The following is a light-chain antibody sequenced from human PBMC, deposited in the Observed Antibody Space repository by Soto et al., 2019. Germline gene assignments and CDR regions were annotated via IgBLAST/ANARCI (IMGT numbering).Light chain of an antibody. CDR1: QDIKEW. J-gene: IGKJ1*01. V-gene: IGKV1-5*03. CDR2: GAS. Sequence: DIQMTQSPSTLSASVGDRVIITCRASQDIKEWLAWYQQRPGKAPKLLIYGASKLYSGVSSRFSGSGSGTEFTLIITGLLSEDLGTYFCQHYHHYPWTFGRGTRVEV. CDR3: QHYHHYPWT.